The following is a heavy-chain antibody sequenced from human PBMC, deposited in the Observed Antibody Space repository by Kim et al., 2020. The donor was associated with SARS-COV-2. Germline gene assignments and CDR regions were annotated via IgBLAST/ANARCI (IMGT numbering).Heavy chain of an antibody. CDR3: ARVQRYYYDSSGYYGGDY. CDR2: ISAYNGNT. J-gene: IGHJ4*02. CDR1: GYTFTSYG. V-gene: IGHV1-18*01. D-gene: IGHD3-22*01. Sequence: ASVKVSCKASGYTFTSYGISWVRQAPGQGLEWMGWISAYNGNTNYAQKLQGRVTMTTDTSTSTAYMELRSLRSDDTAVYYCARVQRYYYDSSGYYGGDYWGQGTLVTVSS.